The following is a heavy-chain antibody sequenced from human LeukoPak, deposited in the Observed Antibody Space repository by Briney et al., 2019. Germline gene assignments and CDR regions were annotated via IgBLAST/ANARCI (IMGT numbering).Heavy chain of an antibody. V-gene: IGHV3-23*01. Sequence: GSLRLSCAASGFTFSSYAMSWVRQAPGKGLEWISAISGSGGSTYYADSVKGRFTISRDNSKNTLYLQMNSLRAEDTAVYYCAKAFYSSGWLFDYWGQGTLVTVSS. J-gene: IGHJ4*02. CDR1: GFTFSSYA. CDR2: ISGSGGST. D-gene: IGHD6-19*01. CDR3: AKAFYSSGWLFDY.